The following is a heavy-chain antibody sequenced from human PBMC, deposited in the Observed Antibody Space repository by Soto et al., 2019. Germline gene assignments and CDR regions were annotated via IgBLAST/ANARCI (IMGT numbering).Heavy chain of an antibody. CDR2: INAGNGNT. D-gene: IGHD2-15*01. CDR1: GYTFTSYA. CDR3: ARDAAMGCSGGSCYGSGYYYMDV. J-gene: IGHJ6*03. Sequence: ASVKVSCKASGYTFTSYAMHWVRQAPGQRLEWMGWINAGNGNTKYSQKFQGRVTITRDTSASTAYMELSSLRSEDTAVYYCARDAAMGCSGGSCYGSGYYYMDVWGKGTTVTVSS. V-gene: IGHV1-3*01.